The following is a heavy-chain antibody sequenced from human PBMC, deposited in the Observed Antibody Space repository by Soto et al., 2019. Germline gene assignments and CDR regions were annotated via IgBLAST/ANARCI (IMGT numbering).Heavy chain of an antibody. V-gene: IGHV3-23*01. CDR1: GFTFGTYA. Sequence: HPGGSLRLSCAASGFTFGTYAMTWVRQAPGKGLEWVSTISGGIGSTYYADSVKGRFTISRDISKNTLYLQMHSLRAEDTAVYYCAKGRQRHFDYWGQGTLVTVSS. CDR2: ISGGIGST. J-gene: IGHJ4*02. D-gene: IGHD6-25*01. CDR3: AKGRQRHFDY.